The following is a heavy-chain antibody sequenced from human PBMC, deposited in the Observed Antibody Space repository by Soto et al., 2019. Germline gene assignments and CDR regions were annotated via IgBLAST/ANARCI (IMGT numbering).Heavy chain of an antibody. CDR3: ARVGSSGWSPDY. J-gene: IGHJ4*02. V-gene: IGHV4-59*11. CDR1: GVSISGHY. CDR2: IFYSGST. D-gene: IGHD6-19*01. Sequence: QVQLQESGPGLVKPSETLSLTCTVSGVSISGHYWTWIRQPPGKGLEWIGYIFYSGSTNYNPSLKGRVTISVDTSKNQFSLKLSSVTAADTAVYYCARVGSSGWSPDYWGPGTLVTVSS.